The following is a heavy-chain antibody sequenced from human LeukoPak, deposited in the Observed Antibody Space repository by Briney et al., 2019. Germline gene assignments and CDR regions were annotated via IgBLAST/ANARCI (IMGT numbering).Heavy chain of an antibody. J-gene: IGHJ6*02. Sequence: PGRSLRLSCAASGFTFDDYAMHWVRQAPGKGLEWVSYISSSSSTIYYTDSVKGRFTISRDNAKNSLYLQMNSLRDEDTAVYYCARDRMKCSGGSCYQPYYYYYGMDVWGQGTTVTVSS. CDR1: GFTFDDYA. V-gene: IGHV3-48*02. CDR3: ARDRMKCSGGSCYQPYYYYYGMDV. D-gene: IGHD2-15*01. CDR2: ISSSSSTI.